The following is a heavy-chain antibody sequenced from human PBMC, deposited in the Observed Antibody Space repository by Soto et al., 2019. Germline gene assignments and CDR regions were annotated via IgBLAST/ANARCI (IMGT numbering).Heavy chain of an antibody. D-gene: IGHD6-6*01. CDR2: IDPSDSYT. CDR3: GKYSSHHGMDV. CDR1: GYSCTSYW. Sequence: GESLKISCKGSGYSCTSYWISWVRQMPGKGLEWMGRIDPSDSYTNYSPSFQGHVTISAYKSISTAYLQWSSLKASDTAMYYCGKYSSHHGMDVWGQGTTVTVSS. V-gene: IGHV5-10-1*01. J-gene: IGHJ6*02.